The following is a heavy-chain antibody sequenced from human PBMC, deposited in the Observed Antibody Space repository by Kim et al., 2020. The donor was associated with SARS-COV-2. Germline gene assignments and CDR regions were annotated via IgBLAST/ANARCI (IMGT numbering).Heavy chain of an antibody. CDR3: ARGNSGYDQ. Sequence: GGTNYAQKLQGRVTMTRETSISTANMELSRLRSDDTAVYYCARGNSGYDQWGQGTLVTVSS. J-gene: IGHJ4*02. CDR2: GGT. V-gene: IGHV1-2*02. D-gene: IGHD5-12*01.